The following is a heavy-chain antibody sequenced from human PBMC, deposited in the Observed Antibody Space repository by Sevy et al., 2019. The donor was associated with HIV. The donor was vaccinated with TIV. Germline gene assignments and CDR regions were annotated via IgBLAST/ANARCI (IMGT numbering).Heavy chain of an antibody. Sequence: SLKISCAASGFTFDDYAMHWVRQAPGKGLEWVSGISWNSGSIGYADSVKGRFTISRDNAKNSLYLQMNSLRAEDTALYYCAKDRRVSSSWGYFDYWGQGTLVTVSS. J-gene: IGHJ4*02. CDR2: ISWNSGSI. V-gene: IGHV3-9*01. CDR1: GFTFDDYA. CDR3: AKDRRVSSSWGYFDY. D-gene: IGHD6-13*01.